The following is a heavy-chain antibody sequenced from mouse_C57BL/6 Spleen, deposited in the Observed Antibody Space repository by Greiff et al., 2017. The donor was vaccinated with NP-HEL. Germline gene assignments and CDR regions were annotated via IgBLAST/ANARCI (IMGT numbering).Heavy chain of an antibody. CDR1: GFTFSSYA. D-gene: IGHD2-5*01. CDR2: ISDGGSYT. Sequence: EVMLVESGGGLVKPGGSLKLSCAASGFTFSSYAMSWVRQTPEKRLEWVATISDGGSYTYYPDNVKGRFTISRDNAKNNLYLQMSHLKSEDTAMYYCARDQDYSNYFAYWGQGTLVTVSA. J-gene: IGHJ3*01. CDR3: ARDQDYSNYFAY. V-gene: IGHV5-4*01.